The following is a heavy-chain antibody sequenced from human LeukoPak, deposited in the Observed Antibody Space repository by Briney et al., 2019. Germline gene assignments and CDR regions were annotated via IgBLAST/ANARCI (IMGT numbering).Heavy chain of an antibody. D-gene: IGHD6-19*01. V-gene: IGHV3-23*01. CDR3: AKVAVEGGDY. Sequence: PGGSLRLSCGASGFTFTTYAMTWVRQAPGKGLEWVSAISGSGGSTYYADSVKGRFTISRDNSKNTLYLQMNSLRAEDTAVYYCAKVAVEGGDYWGQGTLVTVSS. CDR1: GFTFTTYA. CDR2: ISGSGGST. J-gene: IGHJ4*02.